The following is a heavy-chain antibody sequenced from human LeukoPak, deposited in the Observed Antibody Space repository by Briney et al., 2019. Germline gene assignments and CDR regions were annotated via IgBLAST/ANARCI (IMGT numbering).Heavy chain of an antibody. J-gene: IGHJ3*02. CDR2: INTNSGGT. CDR1: GYTFTGYY. D-gene: IGHD3-22*01. CDR3: ASTSMIELSDAFDI. Sequence: ASVKVSCKASGYTFTGYYMHWVRQAPGQGLEWMGRINTNSGGTNYAQKFQGRVTMTRDTSISTAYMELSRLRSDDTAVYYCASTSMIELSDAFDIWGQGTMVTVPS. V-gene: IGHV1-2*06.